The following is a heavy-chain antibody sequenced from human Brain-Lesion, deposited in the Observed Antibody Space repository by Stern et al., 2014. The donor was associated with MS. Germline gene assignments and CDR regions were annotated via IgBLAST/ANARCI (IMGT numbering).Heavy chain of an antibody. J-gene: IGHJ6*02. D-gene: IGHD2-2*01. CDR3: ARGRVVPGFQYYATDV. V-gene: IGHV4-61*02. Sequence: QVQLVESGPGLVKPSQTLSLSCTVSGGSISSGGYYWSWIRQPPGKGLEWIGRIFNSGTTSYTPSPQRRVTTSKDTSKNQFSLRLNPMTAADTAVYYCARGRVVPGFQYYATDVWGQGTTVIVSS. CDR2: IFNSGTT. CDR1: GGSISSGGYY.